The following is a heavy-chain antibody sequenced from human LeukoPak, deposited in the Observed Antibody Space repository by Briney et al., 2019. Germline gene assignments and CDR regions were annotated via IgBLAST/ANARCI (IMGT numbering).Heavy chain of an antibody. J-gene: IGHJ4*02. CDR2: INPSGGST. D-gene: IGHD3-22*01. CDR3: ARSPTYYYDSSGYFDY. Sequence: ASVKVSCKASGGTFSSYAISWVRQAPGQGLEWMGIINPSGGSTSYAQKFQGRVTMTRDTSTSTVYMELSSLRSEDTAVYYCARSPTYYYDSSGYFDYWGQGTLVTVSS. V-gene: IGHV1-46*01. CDR1: GGTFSSYA.